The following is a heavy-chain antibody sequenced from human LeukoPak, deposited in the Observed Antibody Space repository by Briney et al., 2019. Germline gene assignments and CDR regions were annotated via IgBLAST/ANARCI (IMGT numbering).Heavy chain of an antibody. J-gene: IGHJ4*02. CDR1: GYTFSGYY. D-gene: IGHD1-26*01. CDR3: ARIPRGRYEAY. V-gene: IGHV1-2*02. CDR2: INPNSGGT. Sequence: GASVKVSCKASGYTFSGYYKYWVRQAPGQGLKWMGWINPNSGGTNYAQKFQGRVTMTRDTSTTTGYMELSRLRSDDTAVYYCARIPRGRYEAYWGQGTLVTVSS.